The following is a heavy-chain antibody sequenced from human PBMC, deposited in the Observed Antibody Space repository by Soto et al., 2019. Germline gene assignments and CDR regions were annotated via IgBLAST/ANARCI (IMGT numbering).Heavy chain of an antibody. V-gene: IGHV4-30-4*01. CDR2: IFYTGST. CDR3: ARVKATLYRHYYFDY. CDR1: GGPINSGDYF. J-gene: IGHJ4*02. D-gene: IGHD5-12*01. Sequence: SETLSLTFSVSGGPINSGDYFWSCIRQPPGKGLEWIGSIFYTGSTYYSPSLKIRASMSMDTSKNLFYLRLRSLTAADTAVYFCARVKATLYRHYYFDYWGQGTPVTVSS.